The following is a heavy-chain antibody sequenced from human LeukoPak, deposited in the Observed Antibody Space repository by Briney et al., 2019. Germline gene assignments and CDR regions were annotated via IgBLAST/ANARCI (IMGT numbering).Heavy chain of an antibody. D-gene: IGHD5-12*01. V-gene: IGHV1-2*02. J-gene: IGHJ4*02. CDR3: ARKSLRGYDY. Sequence: ASVKVSCKASGYTFTDYYMHWVRQAPGQGLEWMGWINPNSGGTDYAQKFQGRVTMTRDTSISTACMELSRLRSDDTAVYYCARKSLRGYDYWGQGTLVTVSS. CDR1: GYTFTDYY. CDR2: INPNSGGT.